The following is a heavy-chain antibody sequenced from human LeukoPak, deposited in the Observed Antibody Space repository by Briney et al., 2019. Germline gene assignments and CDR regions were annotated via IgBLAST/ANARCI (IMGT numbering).Heavy chain of an antibody. CDR3: ARGSIAVGYSYGYSFYFDY. Sequence: GGSLRLSCAASGFTFSSYDMHWVRQATGKGLEWVSAIGTAGDTYYPGSVKGRFTISRENAKNSLYLQMNSLRAGDTAVYYCARGSIAVGYSYGYSFYFDYWGQETLVTVSS. CDR1: GFTFSSYD. J-gene: IGHJ4*02. V-gene: IGHV3-13*01. CDR2: IGTAGDT. D-gene: IGHD5-18*01.